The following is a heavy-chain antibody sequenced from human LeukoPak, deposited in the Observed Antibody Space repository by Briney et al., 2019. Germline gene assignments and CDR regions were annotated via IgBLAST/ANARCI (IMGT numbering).Heavy chain of an antibody. CDR1: GFTFSNHD. V-gene: IGHV3-23*01. CDR3: AGRYCTNGNCFGFTLDC. D-gene: IGHD2-8*01. CDR2: ISGSGDNT. Sequence: GRSLRPSCAVAGFTFSNHDMGWVRQAPGKGLEWVSRISGSGDNTYYADYVKGRFTISRDNSKNTVHLQMNSLIAEDTAMYYCAGRYCTNGNCFGFTLDCWGQGILVTVSS. J-gene: IGHJ4*02.